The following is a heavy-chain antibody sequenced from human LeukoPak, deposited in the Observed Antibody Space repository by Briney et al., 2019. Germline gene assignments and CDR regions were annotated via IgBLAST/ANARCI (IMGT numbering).Heavy chain of an antibody. CDR3: ARVSSGSYYS. CDR2: IRSNGDTA. J-gene: IGHJ4*02. D-gene: IGHD3-10*01. V-gene: IGHV3-23*01. CDR1: GFTFSRIA. Sequence: GGSLRLSCAASGFTFSRIAMTWVRQAPGKGLEWVSTIRSNGDTAYNADSVKGRFTISRDNSKNTLYLQMTSLRAEDTAVYYCARVSSGSYYSWGQGTLVTVSS.